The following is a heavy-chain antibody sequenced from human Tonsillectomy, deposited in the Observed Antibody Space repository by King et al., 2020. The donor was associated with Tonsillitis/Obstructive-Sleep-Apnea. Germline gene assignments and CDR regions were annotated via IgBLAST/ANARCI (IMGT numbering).Heavy chain of an antibody. D-gene: IGHD6-6*01. CDR3: ARDSHLYSSSIDY. CDR1: GFTFSSYE. Sequence: VQLVESGGGLVQPGGSLRLSCAASGFTFSSYEMDWVRQAPGKGLEWVSYISSSGSTIYYAASVKGRFTISRDHAKNSLLLQMNSLRAEDTAVYYCARDSHLYSSSIDYWGQGTLVTVSS. J-gene: IGHJ4*02. CDR2: ISSSGSTI. V-gene: IGHV3-48*03.